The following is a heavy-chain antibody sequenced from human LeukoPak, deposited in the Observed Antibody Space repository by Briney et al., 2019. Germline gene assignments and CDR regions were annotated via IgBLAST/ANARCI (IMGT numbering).Heavy chain of an antibody. CDR1: GFTFSSYA. D-gene: IGHD6-19*01. Sequence: QRGGSLRLSCAASGFTFSSYAMSWVRQAPGKGLEWVSAISGSGGSTYYADSVKGRFTISRDNSKNTLYLQMNSLRAEDTAVYYCAKESAKDLYSSGWYRFDPWGQGTLVTVSS. V-gene: IGHV3-23*01. CDR2: ISGSGGST. CDR3: AKESAKDLYSSGWYRFDP. J-gene: IGHJ5*02.